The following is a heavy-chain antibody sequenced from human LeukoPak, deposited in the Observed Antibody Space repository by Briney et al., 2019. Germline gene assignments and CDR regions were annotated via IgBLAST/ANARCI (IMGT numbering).Heavy chain of an antibody. Sequence: SRVTMSLDTSKNQFSLKLSSVTAADTAVYYCTRGVDNCSGGSCYRAFDIWGQGTVVTVSS. D-gene: IGHD2-15*01. J-gene: IGHJ3*02. V-gene: IGHV4-34*01. CDR3: TRGVDNCSGGSCYRAFDI.